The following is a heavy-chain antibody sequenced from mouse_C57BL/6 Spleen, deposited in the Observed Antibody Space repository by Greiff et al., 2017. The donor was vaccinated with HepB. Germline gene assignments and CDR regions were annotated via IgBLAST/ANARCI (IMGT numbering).Heavy chain of an antibody. CDR2: IDPSDSYT. D-gene: IGHD2-4*01. Sequence: QVQLKQPGAELVMPGASVKLSCKASGYTFTSYWMHWVKQRPGQGLEWIGEIDPSDSYTNYNQKFKGKSTLTVDKSSSTAYMQLSSLTSEDSAVYYCARSMIYFDYWGQGTTLTVSS. CDR1: GYTFTSYW. V-gene: IGHV1-69*01. CDR3: ARSMIYFDY. J-gene: IGHJ2*01.